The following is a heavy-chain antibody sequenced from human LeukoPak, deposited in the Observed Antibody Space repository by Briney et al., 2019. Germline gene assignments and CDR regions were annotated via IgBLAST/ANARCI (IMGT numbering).Heavy chain of an antibody. CDR3: ANLIAGGGGRCY. CDR1: GAAVSTPH. D-gene: IGHD1-26*01. V-gene: IGHV4-59*02. CDR2: SGST. J-gene: IGHJ4*02. Sequence: PSETLSLTCTVSGAAVSTPHWIWIRQAPGKGLEWIGQSGSTNYNPSLESRVTISVDTSKNQLSLKMKSVTSADTAVYFCANLIAGGGGRCYWGQGALVTVSS.